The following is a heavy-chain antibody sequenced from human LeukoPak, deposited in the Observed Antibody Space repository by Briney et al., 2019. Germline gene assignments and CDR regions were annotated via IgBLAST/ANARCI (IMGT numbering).Heavy chain of an antibody. J-gene: IGHJ4*02. CDR3: VSRRADPH. D-gene: IGHD6-19*01. CDR2: ISSSGSTI. V-gene: IGHV3-48*03. CDR1: GFTFSNYE. Sequence: PGGSLRLPCAASGFTFSNYEMNWVRQAPGKGLEWVSYISSSGSTIYYADSVKGRFTISRDNAKNSLYLQMNSLRAEDTAVYYCVSRRADPHWGQGTLVTVSS.